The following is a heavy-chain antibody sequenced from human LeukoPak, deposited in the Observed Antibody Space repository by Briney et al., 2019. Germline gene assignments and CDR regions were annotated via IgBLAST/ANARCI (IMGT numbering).Heavy chain of an antibody. J-gene: IGHJ4*02. V-gene: IGHV4-39*07. CDR2: IFYNGGP. CDR3: ARGISGSGSYGHFDY. Sequence: PSETLSLTCTASGDSITNSNYYWGWVRQSPGRGLEWLGNIFYNGGPYYNPSFKSRVAISVDTSKNHFSLTLNAVTAADTAVYYCARGISGSGSYGHFDYWGQGILVTVSS. CDR1: GDSITNSNYY. D-gene: IGHD1-26*01.